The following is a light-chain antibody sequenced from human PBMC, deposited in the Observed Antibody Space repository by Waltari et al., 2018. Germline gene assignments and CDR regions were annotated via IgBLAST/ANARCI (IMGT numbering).Light chain of an antibody. CDR1: VSDAGDYDY. CDR2: DVS. J-gene: IGLJ1*01. Sequence: QSALNKPPAASGSPGQSVTISCTGSVSDAGDYDYASWYQRHPGQAPRLLIYDVSKRPSGVPYRFSGSKSGNTASLTVSGLQADDEADYYCSSYSDIKQRVFGTGTKVTFL. CDR3: SSYSDIKQRV. V-gene: IGLV2-8*01.